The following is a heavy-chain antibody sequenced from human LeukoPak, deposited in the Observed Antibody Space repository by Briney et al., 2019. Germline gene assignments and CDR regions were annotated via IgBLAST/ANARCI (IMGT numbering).Heavy chain of an antibody. CDR1: CG. J-gene: IGHJ6*03. CDR3: ARRSEFGVLYYMDI. D-gene: IGHD3-16*01. V-gene: IGHV3-48*01. CDR2: ISGSSGTI. Sequence: CGMNWVRQAPGKGLEWVSYISGSSGTIYYADSVKGRFTISRDNAKNSLYLQMNSLRAEDTGVYYCARRSEFGVLYYMDIWGKGTTVTVSS.